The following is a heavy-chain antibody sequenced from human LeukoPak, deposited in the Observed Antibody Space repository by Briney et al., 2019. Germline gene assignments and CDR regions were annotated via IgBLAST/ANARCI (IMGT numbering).Heavy chain of an antibody. Sequence: SEALSLTCTVSGVSIRSSVPIGSSMLYWAWVRQPPGKGLEWIGDISYSGATYYNPSLKSRVTISVDTSKNQFSLKLSSVTAADTAVYYCAMGRRDGYNFDYGMDVWGQGTTVTVSS. CDR3: AMGRRDGYNFDYGMDV. D-gene: IGHD5-24*01. CDR2: ISYSGAT. V-gene: IGHV4-39*07. J-gene: IGHJ6*02. CDR1: GVSIRSSVPIGSSMLY.